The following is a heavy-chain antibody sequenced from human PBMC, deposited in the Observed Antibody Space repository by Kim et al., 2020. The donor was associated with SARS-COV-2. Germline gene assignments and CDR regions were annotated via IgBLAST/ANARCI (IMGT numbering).Heavy chain of an antibody. Sequence: RGSLRLSCAASGFTFSTYEMNWVRQAPGKGLEWISYISTSGSTIYYADSVKGRFTISRDNAKSSLSLQMNSLRAEDTAVYYCARSLYCSSTSCFYGMDV. V-gene: IGHV3-48*03. D-gene: IGHD2-2*01. J-gene: IGHJ6*01. CDR1: GFTFSTYE. CDR3: ARSLYCSSTSCFYGMDV. CDR2: ISTSGSTI.